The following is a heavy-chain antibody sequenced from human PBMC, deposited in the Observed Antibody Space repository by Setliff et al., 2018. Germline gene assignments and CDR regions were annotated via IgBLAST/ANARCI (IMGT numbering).Heavy chain of an antibody. CDR1: GFTFSDAW. J-gene: IGHJ5*02. CDR2: IKSKTDGGTT. V-gene: IGHV3-15*01. Sequence: GGSLRLSCAASGFTFSDAWMSWVRQAPGKGLEWVGRIKSKTDGGTTDYAALVKGRFTISRDDSKSIAYLQMNSLKTEDTAVYYCTRGRFDPWGQGTLVTVSS. CDR3: TRGRFDP.